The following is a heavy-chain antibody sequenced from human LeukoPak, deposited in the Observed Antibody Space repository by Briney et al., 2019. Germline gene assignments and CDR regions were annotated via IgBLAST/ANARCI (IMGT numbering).Heavy chain of an antibody. CDR1: GGSFSGYY. CDR3: ARALTPRTIVSPSDY. CDR2: INHSGST. J-gene: IGHJ4*02. D-gene: IGHD4-23*01. V-gene: IGHV4-34*01. Sequence: SETLSLTCAVYGGSFSGYYWSWIRQPPGKGLEWIGEINHSGSTNYNPSLKSRVTISVDTSKNQFSLKLSSVTAADTAVYYCARALTPRTIVSPSDYWGQGTLVTVSS.